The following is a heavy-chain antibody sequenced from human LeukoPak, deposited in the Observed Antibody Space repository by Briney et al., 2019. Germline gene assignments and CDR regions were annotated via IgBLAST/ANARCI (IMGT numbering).Heavy chain of an antibody. J-gene: IGHJ4*02. V-gene: IGHV1-69*13. CDR2: INPIFGTA. CDR3: ARDVDIAAAGNFDY. Sequence: SVKVSFKXSVGTFSRYAISWVRQARRKGLAWVGGINPIFGTAHYAQKFQGRVTITADESTSTAYMELSSLRSEDTAVYYCARDVDIAAAGNFDYWGQGTLVTVSS. D-gene: IGHD6-13*01. CDR1: VGTFSRYA.